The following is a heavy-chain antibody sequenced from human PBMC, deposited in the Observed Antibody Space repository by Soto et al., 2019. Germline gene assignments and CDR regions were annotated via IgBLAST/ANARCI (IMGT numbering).Heavy chain of an antibody. D-gene: IGHD3-22*01. V-gene: IGHV4-59*01. CDR1: GGSISSYY. CDR2: IYYSGST. Sequence: SETLSLTCAVSGGSISSYYWSWIRQPPGKGLEWIGYIYYSGSTNYNPSLKSRVTISVDTSKNQFSLKLSSVTAADTAVYYCAREFSSGSFDYWGQGTLVTSPQ. J-gene: IGHJ4*02. CDR3: AREFSSGSFDY.